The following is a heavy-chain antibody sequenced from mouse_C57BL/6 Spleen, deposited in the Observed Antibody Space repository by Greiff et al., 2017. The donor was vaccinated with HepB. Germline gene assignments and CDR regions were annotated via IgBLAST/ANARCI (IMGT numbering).Heavy chain of an antibody. CDR2: IYPGDGDT. Sequence: VQLQQSGAELVKPGASVKISCKASGYAFSSYWMNWVKQRPGKGLEWIGQIYPGDGDTNYNGKFKGKATLTADKSSSTAYMQLSSLTSEDSAVYFCAWSPLVYDYEGTWFAYWGQGTLVTVSA. J-gene: IGHJ3*01. V-gene: IGHV1-80*01. CDR3: AWSPLVYDYEGTWFAY. D-gene: IGHD2-4*01. CDR1: GYAFSSYW.